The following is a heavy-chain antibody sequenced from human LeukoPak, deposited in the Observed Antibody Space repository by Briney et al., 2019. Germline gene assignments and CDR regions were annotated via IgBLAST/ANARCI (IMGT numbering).Heavy chain of an antibody. J-gene: IGHJ4*02. Sequence: SETLSHTCTVSGVSISSTIYYWGWIRQPPGKGLEWIGSIYYSGSTYYNPSLKSRVTISVDTSKNQFSLKLSSVTAADTAVYYCARPAVGATRGLDFWGRGALVTVSS. CDR2: IYYSGST. CDR3: ARPAVGATRGLDF. CDR1: GVSISSTIYY. V-gene: IGHV4-39*01. D-gene: IGHD1-26*01.